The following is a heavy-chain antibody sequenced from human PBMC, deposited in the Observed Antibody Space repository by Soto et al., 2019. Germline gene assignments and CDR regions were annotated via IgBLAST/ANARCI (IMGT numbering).Heavy chain of an antibody. D-gene: IGHD3-22*01. CDR3: AKGKSAPYYYDSSGLDY. V-gene: IGHV3-23*01. CDR2: ISGSGGST. Sequence: GGSLRLSCAASGFTFSSYAMSWVRQAPGKGLEWVSAISGSGGSTYYADSVKGRFTISRDNSKNTLYLQMNSLRAEDTAVYYCAKGKSAPYYYDSSGLDYWGQGTLVTVSS. J-gene: IGHJ4*02. CDR1: GFTFSSYA.